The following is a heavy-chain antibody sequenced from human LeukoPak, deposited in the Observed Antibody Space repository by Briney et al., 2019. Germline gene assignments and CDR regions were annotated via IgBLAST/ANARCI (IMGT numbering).Heavy chain of an antibody. CDR2: LSDSGGST. J-gene: IGHJ4*02. Sequence: PGGSLRLSCAASGFTFSSYAMSWVRQAPGKGLEWVSALSDSGGSTYYADSVKGRFTISRDNSKNTLYLQMNSLRAEGTAVYYCAKAKLRFLEWSHFDYWGQGTLVTVSS. V-gene: IGHV3-23*01. CDR3: AKAKLRFLEWSHFDY. D-gene: IGHD3-3*01. CDR1: GFTFSSYA.